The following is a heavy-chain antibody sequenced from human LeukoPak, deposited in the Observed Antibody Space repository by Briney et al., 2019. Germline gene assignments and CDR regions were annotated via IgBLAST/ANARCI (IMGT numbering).Heavy chain of an antibody. CDR3: TGEKAGTIVDY. J-gene: IGHJ4*02. Sequence: PSETLSLTCAVSGYSISSGYYWGWIRPPPGKGLEWIGSIHHSGSTYYNPSLKSRVTISVDVSKNQFSLKLSSVTAADTAVYFCTGEKAGTIVDYWGQGTLVTVSS. CDR1: GYSISSGYY. CDR2: IHHSGST. V-gene: IGHV4-38-2*02. D-gene: IGHD2-15*01.